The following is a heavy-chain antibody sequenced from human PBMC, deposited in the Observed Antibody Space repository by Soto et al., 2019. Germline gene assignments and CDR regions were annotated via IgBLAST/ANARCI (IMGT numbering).Heavy chain of an antibody. D-gene: IGHD3-3*01. CDR1: GGSVSSGSYY. Sequence: SETLSLTCTVSGGSVSSGSYYWSWIRQPPGKGLEWIGYIYYSGSTNYNPSLKSRVTISVNTSKNQFSLKLSSLTAADTAVYYCARDRGKYYDFWSGYYSYYYYYGMDVWGQGTTVTVSS. V-gene: IGHV4-61*01. CDR3: ARDRGKYYDFWSGYYSYYYYYGMDV. CDR2: IYYSGST. J-gene: IGHJ6*02.